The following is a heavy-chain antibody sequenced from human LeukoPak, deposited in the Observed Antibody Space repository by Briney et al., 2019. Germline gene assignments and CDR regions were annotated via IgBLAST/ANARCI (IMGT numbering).Heavy chain of an antibody. J-gene: IGHJ5*02. CDR3: ARTQHLVLRSPLDP. V-gene: IGHV1-8*03. CDR1: GYTFTSYY. CDR2: MNSYSANT. D-gene: IGHD6-13*01. Sequence: ASVKVSCKASGYTFTSYYIHWVRQAPGQGLEWMGWMNSYSANTGYAQNFQGRITITRNTSISTAYMELSSLRSEDTAVYYCARTQHLVLRSPLDPWGQGTLVTVSS.